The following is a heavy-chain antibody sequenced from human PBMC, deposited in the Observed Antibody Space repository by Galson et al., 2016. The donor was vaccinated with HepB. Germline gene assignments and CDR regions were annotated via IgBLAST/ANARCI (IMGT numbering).Heavy chain of an antibody. V-gene: IGHV3-21*01. J-gene: IGHJ4*02. CDR1: GFTFSTYS. CDR3: VRGPAGDSGHFDY. Sequence: SLRLSCAASGFTFSTYSMNWVRQAPGKGLEWVSSISGGSVYIYYADSLKGRFTLSRDNAKNSLYLQMNSLRAEDTAVYYCVRGPAGDSGHFDYWGQGTLVTVSS. D-gene: IGHD7-27*01. CDR2: ISGGSVYI.